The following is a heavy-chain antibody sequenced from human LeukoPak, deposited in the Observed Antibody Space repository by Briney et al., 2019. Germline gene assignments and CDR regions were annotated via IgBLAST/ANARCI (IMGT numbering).Heavy chain of an antibody. V-gene: IGHV1-46*01. CDR2: INPSGGST. J-gene: IGHJ4*02. D-gene: IGHD2-21*02. CDR3: ARGPSLGVVVTRLDY. CDR1: EYTFTSYY. Sequence: ASVKVSCKASEYTFTSYYMHWVRQAPGQGLEWMGIINPSGGSTSYAQKFQGRVTMTRDTSTSTVYMELSSLRSEDTAVYYCARGPSLGVVVTRLDYWGQGTLVTVSS.